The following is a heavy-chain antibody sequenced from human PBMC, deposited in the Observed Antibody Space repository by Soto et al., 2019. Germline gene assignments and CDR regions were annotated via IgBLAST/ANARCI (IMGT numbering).Heavy chain of an antibody. CDR2: ISYDGSNK. CDR1: GFTFSSYA. D-gene: IGHD6-6*01. Sequence: QVQLVESGGGVVQPGRSLRLSCAASGFTFSSYAMHWVRQAPGKGLEWVAVISYDGSNKYYADSVKGRFTISRDNSKNTLYLQMNSLRAEDTAVYYCVRESEYSSSCDYWGQGTLVTVSS. CDR3: VRESEYSSSCDY. V-gene: IGHV3-30-3*01. J-gene: IGHJ4*02.